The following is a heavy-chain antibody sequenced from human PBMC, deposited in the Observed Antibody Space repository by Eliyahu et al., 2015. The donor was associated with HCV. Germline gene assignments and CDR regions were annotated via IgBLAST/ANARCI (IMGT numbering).Heavy chain of an antibody. Sequence: EVQLVESGGGLVXPGGSLRLXCSASGFTFSXYXMHWVRQAPGKGLEYVSAISSNGGSTYYADSVKGRFTISRDNSKNTLYLQMSSLRAEDTAVYYCVTGYSSSWNYYYYGMDVWGQGTTVTVSS. J-gene: IGHJ6*02. CDR1: GFTFSXYX. CDR3: VTGYSSSWNYYYYGMDV. V-gene: IGHV3-64D*08. D-gene: IGHD6-13*01. CDR2: ISSNGGST.